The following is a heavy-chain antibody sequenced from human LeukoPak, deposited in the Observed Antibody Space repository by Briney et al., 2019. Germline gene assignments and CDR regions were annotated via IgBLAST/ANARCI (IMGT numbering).Heavy chain of an antibody. CDR1: GYTFTGYY. CDR2: INPNSGGT. V-gene: IGHV1-2*02. Sequence: GASVNVSCKASGYTFTGYYLHWVRQAPGQGLEWMGWINPNSGGTIYAQNFQGRVTMTRDTSTSTAYMELNSLRSDDTAVFYCARAPATTFDSWGQGTLVTVSS. CDR3: ARAPATTFDS. J-gene: IGHJ4*02. D-gene: IGHD5-12*01.